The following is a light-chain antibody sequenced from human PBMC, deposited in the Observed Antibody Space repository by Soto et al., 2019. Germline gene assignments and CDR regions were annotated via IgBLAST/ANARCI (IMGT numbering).Light chain of an antibody. Sequence: QSVLTQPPSVSGAPGQRATISCTGSSSNIGAGYDVHWYQQLPGTAPKLLIYGNSNRPSGVPDRFSGSKSGTSASLAITGLQAEDEAYYYCQSYDSSLGDLWVFGGGTKVTVL. CDR2: GNS. J-gene: IGLJ3*02. CDR3: QSYDSSLGDLWV. V-gene: IGLV1-40*01. CDR1: SSNIGAGYD.